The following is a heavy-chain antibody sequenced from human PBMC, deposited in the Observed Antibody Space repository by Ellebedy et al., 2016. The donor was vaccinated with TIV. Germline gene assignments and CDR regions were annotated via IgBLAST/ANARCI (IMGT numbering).Heavy chain of an antibody. V-gene: IGHV3-48*02. CDR2: VRSSFNSI. D-gene: IGHD1-7*01. CDR3: ARGGAGFDSMNRELSFDS. CDR1: GFTFSSYS. J-gene: IGHJ4*02. Sequence: GGSLRLSXEASGFTFSSYSMNWVRQAPGKGLEWVAFVRSSFNSISYADSVKGRFTISRDDVENSLFLQMNSLRDEDTAVYYCARGGAGFDSMNRELSFDSWGQGTLVIVSS.